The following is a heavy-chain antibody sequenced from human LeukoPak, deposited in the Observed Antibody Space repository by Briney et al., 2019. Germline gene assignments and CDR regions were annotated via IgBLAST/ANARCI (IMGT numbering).Heavy chain of an antibody. CDR3: ARGGLEYCSSTSCQGWFDP. CDR1: GYTFTSYG. D-gene: IGHD2-2*01. V-gene: IGHV1-18*01. J-gene: IGHJ5*02. Sequence: GASVKVSCKASGYTFTSYGISWVRQAPGQGLEWMGWISAYNGNTNYAQKLQGRVTMTTDTSTSTAYMELRSLRSDDTAVYYCARGGLEYCSSTSCQGWFDPWGQGTLVTVSS. CDR2: ISAYNGNT.